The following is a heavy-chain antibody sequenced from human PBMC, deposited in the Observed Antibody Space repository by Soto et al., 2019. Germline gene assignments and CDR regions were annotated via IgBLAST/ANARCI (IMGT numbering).Heavy chain of an antibody. J-gene: IGHJ4*02. Sequence: GGSLRLSCAASEFMFSNYAMNWVRQAPGKGLEWVSAISRSGGITYYADSVKGRFTISRDNSKNTLYLQMNRLRAEDTAVYYCAEAEKSSAVAGYFDSWGPGTLLTVSS. D-gene: IGHD6-19*01. CDR3: AEAEKSSAVAGYFDS. V-gene: IGHV3-23*01. CDR1: EFMFSNYA. CDR2: ISRSGGIT.